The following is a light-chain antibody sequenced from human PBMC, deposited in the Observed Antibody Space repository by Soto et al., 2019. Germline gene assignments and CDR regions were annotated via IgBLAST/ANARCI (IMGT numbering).Light chain of an antibody. V-gene: IGLV2-14*03. J-gene: IGLJ3*02. CDR1: SSDVGDYNY. Sequence: QSALTQPASVSGSPGQSITISCTGTSSDVGDYNYVSWYQHHPGKAPKLMLYDVSNRPSGVSNRFSGSKSGNTASLTISGLQAEDEADYYCSSYTTSSPWVFGGGTKLTVL. CDR3: SSYTTSSPWV. CDR2: DVS.